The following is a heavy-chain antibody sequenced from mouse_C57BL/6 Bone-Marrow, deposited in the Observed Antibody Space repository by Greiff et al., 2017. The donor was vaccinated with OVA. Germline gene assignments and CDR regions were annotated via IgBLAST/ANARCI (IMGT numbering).Heavy chain of an antibody. CDR2: IYPGDGDT. CDR3: AVWLRRFFDY. J-gene: IGHJ2*01. V-gene: IGHV1-82*01. D-gene: IGHD2-2*01. CDR1: GYAFSSSW. Sequence: QVQLQQSGPELVKPGASVKISCKASGYAFSSSWMNWVKQRPGKGLEWIGRIYPGDGDTNYNGKFKGKATLTADKSSSTAYMQLSSLTSDDSAVYFCAVWLRRFFDYWGQGTTLTVSS.